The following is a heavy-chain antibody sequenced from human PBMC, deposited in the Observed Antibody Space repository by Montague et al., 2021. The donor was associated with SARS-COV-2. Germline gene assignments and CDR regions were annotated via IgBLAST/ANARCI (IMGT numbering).Heavy chain of an antibody. D-gene: IGHD5-24*01. J-gene: IGHJ6*02. Sequence: SETLSLTCSVSGGSFDSDNFFWGWIRRPPGKRLEWIGVISNGGRAFDNPSLKSRVTISVDTSKNQFSLKLSSVTAADTAVHYCARRGYSYYYYGMDVWGQGATVTVSS. V-gene: IGHV4-39*07. CDR1: GGSFDSDNFF. CDR3: ARRGYSYYYYGMDV. CDR2: ISNGGRA.